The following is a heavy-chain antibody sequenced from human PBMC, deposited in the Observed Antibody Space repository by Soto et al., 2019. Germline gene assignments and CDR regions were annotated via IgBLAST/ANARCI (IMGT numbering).Heavy chain of an antibody. CDR2: TNSDGSST. Sequence: PGGSLRLSCAASGFNFSRHWMYWVRQAPGKGLVWVSRTNSDGSSTNYADSVKGRFTVSRDSAKNTLFLQVNSLRAEDTAVYYCARVGSAEGAYWGQGTLVTVSS. CDR3: ARVGSAEGAY. J-gene: IGHJ4*02. CDR1: GFNFSRHW. V-gene: IGHV3-74*01. D-gene: IGHD1-26*01.